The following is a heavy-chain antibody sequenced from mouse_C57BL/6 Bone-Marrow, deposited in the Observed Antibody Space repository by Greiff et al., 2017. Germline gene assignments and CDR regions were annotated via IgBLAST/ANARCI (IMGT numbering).Heavy chain of an antibody. Sequence: VKLMESGPGLVAPSQSLSISCTVSGFSLTSYAISWVRQPPGKGLEWLGVIWTGGGTNYNSALKSRLSISKDNSKSQVFLKMNSLQTDDTARYYCARTPPDYYYPAWFAYWGQGTLVTVSA. CDR2: IWTGGGT. V-gene: IGHV2-9-1*01. CDR1: GFSLTSYA. CDR3: ARTPPDYYYPAWFAY. J-gene: IGHJ3*01. D-gene: IGHD2-1*01.